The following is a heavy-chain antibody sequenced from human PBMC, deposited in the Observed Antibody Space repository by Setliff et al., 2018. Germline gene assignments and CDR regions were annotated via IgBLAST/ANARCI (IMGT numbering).Heavy chain of an antibody. D-gene: IGHD6-13*01. CDR2: MNPNIGNT. V-gene: IGHV1-8*03. Sequence: GASVKVSCKASGYTFTSYDINWVRQAAGQGLEWMGWMNPNIGNTDYAPKFQDRVTFSRNTSISTVYMELSSLTSDDTAVYYCAREGRARGSYSSSRYVRQDQYGMDVWGQGTTVTVSS. J-gene: IGHJ6*02. CDR3: AREGRARGSYSSSRYVRQDQYGMDV. CDR1: GYTFTSYD.